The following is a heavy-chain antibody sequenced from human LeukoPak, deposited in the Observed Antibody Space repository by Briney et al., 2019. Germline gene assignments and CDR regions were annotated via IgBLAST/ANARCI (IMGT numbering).Heavy chain of an antibody. CDR3: ARLKATVSIHAYFDY. CDR2: IYDSGST. V-gene: IGHV4-59*11. CDR1: GGSISSHS. D-gene: IGHD4-17*01. J-gene: IGHJ4*02. Sequence: SETLSLTCTVSGGSISSHSWNWIRQPPGKGLEWIAYIYDSGSTNYNPALKSRVTISVDTSKNQFSLKLSSVTAADTAVYYCARLKATVSIHAYFDYWGQGTLVTVSS.